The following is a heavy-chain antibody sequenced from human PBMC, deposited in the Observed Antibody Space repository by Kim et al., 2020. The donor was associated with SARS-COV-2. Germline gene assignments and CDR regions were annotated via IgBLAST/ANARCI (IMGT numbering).Heavy chain of an antibody. CDR1: GYSFTKHS. CDR3: ARDWHITTVPSAGGYSWFDP. CDR2: IDTNTGHP. V-gene: IGHV7-4-1*02. Sequence: ASVKVSCKASGYSFTKHSINWLRQAPGQGLEWMGWIDTNTGHPRYAQGFTRRFVFSLDTSVDTAFLQISSLMAADTAVYYCARDWHITTVPSAGGYSWFDPWGQGTAVTVAS. D-gene: IGHD1-26*01. J-gene: IGHJ5*02.